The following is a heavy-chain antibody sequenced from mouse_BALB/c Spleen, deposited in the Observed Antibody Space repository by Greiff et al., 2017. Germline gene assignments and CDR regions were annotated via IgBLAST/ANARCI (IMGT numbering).Heavy chain of an antibody. D-gene: IGHD3-1*01. CDR2: ISSGGGST. J-gene: IGHJ3*01. CDR3: ARHTSSGYPVAY. Sequence: EVKLVESGGGLVKPGGSLKLSCAASGFAFSSYDMSWVRQTPEKRLEWVAYISSGGGSTYYPDTVKGRFTISRDNAKNTLYLQMSSLKSEDTAMYYCARHTSSGYPVAYWGQGTLVTVSA. CDR1: GFAFSSYD. V-gene: IGHV5-12-1*01.